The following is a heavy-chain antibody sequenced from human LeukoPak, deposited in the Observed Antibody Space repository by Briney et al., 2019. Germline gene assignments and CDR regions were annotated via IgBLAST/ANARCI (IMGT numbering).Heavy chain of an antibody. CDR3: ARGYYDSSDYEYFQH. J-gene: IGHJ1*01. CDR2: ISYDGSNK. Sequence: PGGSLRLSCAASGFTFSSYAMHWVRQAPGKGLEWVAVISYDGSNKYYADSVKGRFTISRDNSKNTLYLQMNSLRAEDTAVYFCARGYYDSSDYEYFQHWGQGTLVTVSS. CDR1: GFTFSSYA. D-gene: IGHD3-22*01. V-gene: IGHV3-30*04.